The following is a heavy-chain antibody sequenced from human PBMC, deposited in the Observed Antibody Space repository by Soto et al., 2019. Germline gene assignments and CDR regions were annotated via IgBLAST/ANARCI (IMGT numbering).Heavy chain of an antibody. CDR2: IQYGAST. V-gene: IGHV4-30-4*01. CDR1: GVSVSSGDHY. CDR3: ARGRGYGYGIDY. J-gene: IGHJ4*02. D-gene: IGHD5-18*01. Sequence: LSLTCTVSGVSVSSGDHYWSWLRQPPGKGLESIVYIQYGASTYYNPSLTSRTTISVDTSKNQFSLMLRSVTAADTAVYYCARGRGYGYGIDYWGQGTLVTVSS.